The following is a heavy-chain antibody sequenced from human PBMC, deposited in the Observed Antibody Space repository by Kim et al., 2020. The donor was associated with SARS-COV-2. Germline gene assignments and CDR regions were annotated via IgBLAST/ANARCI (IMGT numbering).Heavy chain of an antibody. V-gene: IGHV1-3*01. J-gene: IGHJ4*02. CDR3: LGGFYFDY. Sequence: ASVKVSCKTSGHIFTRDSIHWVRQAPGQGLVWMGGIDCGNGNTIYSQKFQGRVTFTTDTSASTAYMELSSLRSEDSAVYYCLGGFYFDYWGQGTLATVSS. CDR2: IDCGNGNT. CDR1: GHIFTRDS. D-gene: IGHD3-16*01.